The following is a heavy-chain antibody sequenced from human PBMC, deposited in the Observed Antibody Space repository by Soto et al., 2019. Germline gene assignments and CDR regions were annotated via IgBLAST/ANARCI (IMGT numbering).Heavy chain of an antibody. CDR3: ASHSGGYTSSKFDF. D-gene: IGHD5-18*01. Sequence: KPSETLSLTCTVSGGSISSGDYYWSWIRQPPGKGLEWIGYIYYSGDTYYNPSLKSRLTISLDTSKNQFSLRLSSVTAADTAVYYCASHSGGYTSSKFDFWGQGTLVTVSS. CDR1: GGSISSGDYY. CDR2: IYYSGDT. V-gene: IGHV4-30-4*01. J-gene: IGHJ4*02.